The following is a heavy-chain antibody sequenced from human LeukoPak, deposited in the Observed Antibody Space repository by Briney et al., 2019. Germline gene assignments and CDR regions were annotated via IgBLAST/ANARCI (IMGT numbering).Heavy chain of an antibody. Sequence: GGSLRLSCAASGFTFSSYGMHWVRQAPGKGLEWVAVISYDGSNEYYADSVKGRFTISRDNSKNTLYLQMNSLRAEDTAVYYCAKDPRYYDFWSGYYRAVGMDVWGQGTTVTVSS. CDR3: AKDPRYYDFWSGYYRAVGMDV. CDR1: GFTFSSYG. V-gene: IGHV3-30*18. CDR2: ISYDGSNE. J-gene: IGHJ6*02. D-gene: IGHD3-3*01.